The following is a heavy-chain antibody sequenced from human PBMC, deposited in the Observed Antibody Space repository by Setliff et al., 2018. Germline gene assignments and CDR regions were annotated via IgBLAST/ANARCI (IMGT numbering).Heavy chain of an antibody. CDR3: ARKGISALSGAFDM. V-gene: IGHV4-4*07. D-gene: IGHD1-26*01. J-gene: IGHJ3*02. CDR1: GGSISNDY. CDR2: IYTSGST. Sequence: PSETLSLTCTVSGGSISNDYWSWIRQPAGKVLEWIGRIYTSGSTNYNPSLKSRVTMSVDTSKNQFSLKLSSVTAADTAVYYCARKGISALSGAFDMWGQGTMVTVSS.